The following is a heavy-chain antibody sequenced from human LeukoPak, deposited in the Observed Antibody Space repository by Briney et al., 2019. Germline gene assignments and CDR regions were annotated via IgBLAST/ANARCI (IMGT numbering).Heavy chain of an antibody. CDR2: ISGSGGST. D-gene: IGHD3-22*01. CDR3: AKAFHYDSSGHDY. J-gene: IGHJ4*02. V-gene: IGHV3-23*01. Sequence: PGGSLRLSCAASGFTFSNSAMSWVRQAPGKGLEWVSTISGSGGSTYYADSVKGRFTIPRDNAKNSLYLQMNSLRAEDTALYYCAKAFHYDSSGHDYWGQGTLVTVSS. CDR1: GFTFSNSA.